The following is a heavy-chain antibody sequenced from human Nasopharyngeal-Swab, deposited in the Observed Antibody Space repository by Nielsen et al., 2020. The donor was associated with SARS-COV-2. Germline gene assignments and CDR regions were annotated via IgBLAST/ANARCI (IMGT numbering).Heavy chain of an antibody. D-gene: IGHD2-2*01. CDR3: ARGQYCSSTSCYARGYYYYYGMDV. V-gene: IGHV3-21*01. CDR1: GFTFGSYS. Sequence: GSLKISCAASGFTFGSYSMNWVRQAPGKGLEWVSSISSSSSYIYYADSVKGRFTISRDNAKNSLYLQMNSLRAEDTAVYYCARGQYCSSTSCYARGYYYYYGMDVWGQGTTVTVSS. J-gene: IGHJ6*02. CDR2: ISSSSSYI.